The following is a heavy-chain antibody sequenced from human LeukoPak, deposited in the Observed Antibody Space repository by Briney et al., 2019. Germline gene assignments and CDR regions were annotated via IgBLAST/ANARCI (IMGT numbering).Heavy chain of an antibody. CDR2: IIPIFGTA. D-gene: IGHD5-18*01. CDR1: GGTFISYA. CDR3: ARDQGVRDTAMADY. V-gene: IGHV1-69*13. J-gene: IGHJ4*02. Sequence: GASVKVSCKASGGTFISYAISWVRQAPGQGLEWMGGIIPIFGTANYAQKFQGRVTITADESTSTAYMELSSLRSEDTAVYYCARDQGVRDTAMADYWGQGTLVTVSS.